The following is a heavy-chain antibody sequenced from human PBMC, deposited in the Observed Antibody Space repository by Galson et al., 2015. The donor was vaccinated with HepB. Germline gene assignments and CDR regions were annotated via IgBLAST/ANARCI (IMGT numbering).Heavy chain of an antibody. V-gene: IGHV3-23*01. CDR3: VRATAGRVDY. J-gene: IGHJ4*02. Sequence: SLRLSCAASEFTFSSYAMTWVRQAPGKGLEWVSGISSSGGSTYYADSVKGRFTTSRDNSKNTLYLQMNSLRAEDTAVYYCVRATAGRVDYWGRGTLVSVSS. D-gene: IGHD2-21*02. CDR2: ISSSGGST. CDR1: EFTFSSYA.